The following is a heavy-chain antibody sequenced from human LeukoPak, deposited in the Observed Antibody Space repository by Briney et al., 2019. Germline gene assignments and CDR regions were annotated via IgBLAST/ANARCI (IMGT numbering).Heavy chain of an antibody. Sequence: ASVKVSCKASGYTFTGYYMHWVRQAPGQGLEWMGRINPNSGGTNYAQKFQGRVTMTRDTSISTAYMELSRLRSDDTAVYYCARGHVDTAMDDYWGQGTLVTASS. CDR1: GYTFTGYY. J-gene: IGHJ4*02. V-gene: IGHV1-2*06. D-gene: IGHD5-18*01. CDR2: INPNSGGT. CDR3: ARGHVDTAMDDY.